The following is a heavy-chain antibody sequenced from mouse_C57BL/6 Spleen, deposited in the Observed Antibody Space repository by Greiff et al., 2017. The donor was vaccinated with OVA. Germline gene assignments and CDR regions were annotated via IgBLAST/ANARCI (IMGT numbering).Heavy chain of an antibody. CDR1: GFTFSSYA. CDR2: ISSGGDYI. CDR3: TRSAYYSKFYAMDY. J-gene: IGHJ4*01. D-gene: IGHD2-5*01. V-gene: IGHV5-9-1*02. Sequence: VQLKESGAGLVKPGGSLKLSCAASGFTFSSYAMSWVRQTPEKRLEWVAYISSGGDYIYYADTVKGRFTISRDNARNTLYLQMSSLKSEDTAMYYCTRSAYYSKFYAMDYWGQGTSVTVSS.